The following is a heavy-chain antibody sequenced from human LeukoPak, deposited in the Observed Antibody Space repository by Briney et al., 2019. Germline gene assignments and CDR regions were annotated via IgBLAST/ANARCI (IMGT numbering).Heavy chain of an antibody. D-gene: IGHD4-17*01. V-gene: IGHV3-30*04. CDR1: GFTFSSYA. CDR2: ISYDGSNK. CDR3: ARLMTTVTADWFDP. Sequence: GRSLRLSCAASGFTFSSYAMHWVRQAPGKGLEWVAVISYDGSNKYYADSVKGRFTISRDNSKNTLYLQMNSLRAEDTAVYYFARLMTTVTADWFDPWGQGTLVTVSS. J-gene: IGHJ5*02.